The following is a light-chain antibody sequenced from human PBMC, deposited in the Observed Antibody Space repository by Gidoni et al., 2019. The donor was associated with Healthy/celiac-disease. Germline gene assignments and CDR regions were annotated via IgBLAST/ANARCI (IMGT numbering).Light chain of an antibody. CDR2: GAS. J-gene: IGKJ2*01. Sequence: EIVMPQSPATLSVSQGERATLSCRASQSVSSNLAWYQQKPGQAPRLLIYGASTRATGIPARFSGSGSGTEFTLTISSLQSEDFAVYYCQQYNNWRTYTFGQGTKLEIK. CDR1: QSVSSN. CDR3: QQYNNWRTYT. V-gene: IGKV3-15*01.